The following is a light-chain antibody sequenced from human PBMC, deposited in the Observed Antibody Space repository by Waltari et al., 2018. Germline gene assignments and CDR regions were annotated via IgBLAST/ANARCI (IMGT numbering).Light chain of an antibody. Sequence: IQVTQSPSSLSASVGDRVTITCRASQDIIDYLNWYQQKPGKAPKLLISGATRLQSGVPSRFSGSASGTSFSLTIGSLQPEDFATYYCQQSYNSPGTFGQGTKVEI. V-gene: IGKV1-39*01. CDR2: GAT. J-gene: IGKJ1*01. CDR1: QDIIDY. CDR3: QQSYNSPGT.